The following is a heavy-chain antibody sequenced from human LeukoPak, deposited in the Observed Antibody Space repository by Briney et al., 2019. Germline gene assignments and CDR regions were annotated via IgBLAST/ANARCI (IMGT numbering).Heavy chain of an antibody. CDR3: AGSQWGGSSDS. D-gene: IGHD1-26*01. V-gene: IGHV3-74*01. Sequence: PGGSLRLSCAASGFTFSTFWMHWVRRGPGKGLEWVSRIKSDGRNTDYADSVKGRFTVSRDNAKNTLYLQMSSLRAEDTGVYYCAGSQWGGSSDSWGQGTLVTVSS. CDR2: IKSDGRNT. J-gene: IGHJ4*02. CDR1: GFTFSTFW.